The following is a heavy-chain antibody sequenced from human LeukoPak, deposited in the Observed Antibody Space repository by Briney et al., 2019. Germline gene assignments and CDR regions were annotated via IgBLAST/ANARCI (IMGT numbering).Heavy chain of an antibody. J-gene: IGHJ4*02. CDR3: ARGDWATFFDY. Sequence: SQTLSLTCTVSGGSISSGSYYWSWIRQPAGKGLEWIGRIFTSGSTNYNPSLKSRVTISADTSKNQFSLRLSSVTAADTAVYYCARGDWATFFDYWGQGTLVTVSS. CDR2: IFTSGST. D-gene: IGHD2-21*01. CDR1: GGSISSGSYY. V-gene: IGHV4-61*02.